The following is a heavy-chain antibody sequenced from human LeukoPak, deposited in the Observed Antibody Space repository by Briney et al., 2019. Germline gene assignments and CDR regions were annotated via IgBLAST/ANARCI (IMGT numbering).Heavy chain of an antibody. CDR1: GGSISSNSYY. J-gene: IGHJ4*02. Sequence: PSETLSLTSTVSGGSISSNSYYWGWIRQPPGKGLEWIGSIYYSGSTYYNPSLKSRVTMSVDTSKNQFSLKLSSVTAADTAVYYCAREGLGELSSRDYWGQGTLVTVSS. CDR2: IYYSGST. V-gene: IGHV4-39*07. D-gene: IGHD3-16*02. CDR3: AREGLGELSSRDY.